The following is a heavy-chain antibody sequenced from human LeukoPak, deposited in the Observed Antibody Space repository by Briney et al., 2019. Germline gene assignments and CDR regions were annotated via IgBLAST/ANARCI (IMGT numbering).Heavy chain of an antibody. Sequence: GGSLRLSCAASGFTFSNSVMHWVRQAPGKGLEWVAGISDDGSSEHYADSVKGRFTISRDNSKNTLYLQMNSQRAEDTAVYYCARGGQGYNPHDYWGQGTLVTVSS. J-gene: IGHJ4*02. CDR2: ISDDGSSE. CDR3: ARGGQGYNPHDY. V-gene: IGHV3-30*14. D-gene: IGHD5-24*01. CDR1: GFTFSNSV.